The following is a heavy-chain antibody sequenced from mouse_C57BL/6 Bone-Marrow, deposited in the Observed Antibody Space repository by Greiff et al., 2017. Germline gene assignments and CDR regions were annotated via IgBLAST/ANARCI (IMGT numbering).Heavy chain of an antibody. CDR1: GYTFTEYT. Sequence: QVQLKQSGAELVKPGASVKLSCKASGYTFTEYTIHWVKQRSGQGLEWIGWFYPGSGSIKYNEKFKDKATLTADKSSRTVYMELSRLTSEDSAVYFCARHEDYYGSSYDWYFDVWGTGTTVTVSS. J-gene: IGHJ1*03. V-gene: IGHV1-62-2*01. D-gene: IGHD1-1*01. CDR3: ARHEDYYGSSYDWYFDV. CDR2: FYPGSGSI.